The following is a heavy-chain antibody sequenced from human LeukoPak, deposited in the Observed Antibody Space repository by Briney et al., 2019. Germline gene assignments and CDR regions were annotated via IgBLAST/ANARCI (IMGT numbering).Heavy chain of an antibody. J-gene: IGHJ6*02. Sequence: PGGSLRLSCAASGFTFSSYWMHWVRQAPGKGLVWVSRINSDGSSTSYADSVKGRFTISRDNAKNTLYLQMNSLRAEDTAVYYCAREGVGENYYYYGMDVWGQGTTVTVSS. V-gene: IGHV3-74*01. CDR3: AREGVGENYYYYGMDV. CDR2: INSDGSST. CDR1: GFTFSSYW. D-gene: IGHD2-8*01.